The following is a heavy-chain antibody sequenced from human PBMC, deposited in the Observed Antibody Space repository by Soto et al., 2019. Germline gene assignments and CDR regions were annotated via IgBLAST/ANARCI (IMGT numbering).Heavy chain of an antibody. CDR2: IYYSGST. V-gene: IGHV4-39*01. J-gene: IGHJ6*02. CDR1: GGSISSSSYY. Sequence: SETLSLTCTVSGGSISSSSYYWGWIRQPPGKGLEWIGSIYYSGSTYYNPSLKSRVTISVDTSKNQFSLKLSSVTAADTAVYYCARLDFWSGYDPPYYYYGMDVWGQGTTVTVSS. CDR3: ARLDFWSGYDPPYYYYGMDV. D-gene: IGHD3-3*01.